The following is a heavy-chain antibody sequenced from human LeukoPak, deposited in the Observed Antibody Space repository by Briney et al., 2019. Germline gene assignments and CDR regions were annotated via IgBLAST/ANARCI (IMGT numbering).Heavy chain of an antibody. D-gene: IGHD5-24*01. Sequence: ASVNVSCKASRYTFTDYCLHWVRQAPGQGLDWVGGINPASGVTQYSQRFQGRATMTRGTSITTAYLDLSSLRSDNTAVYYCAKCKFYSCSRNFYNVETFDNWGQGTLVTVPS. CDR3: AKCKFYSCSRNFYNVETFDN. J-gene: IGHJ4*02. CDR2: INPASGVT. V-gene: IGHV1-2*02. CDR1: RYTFTDYC.